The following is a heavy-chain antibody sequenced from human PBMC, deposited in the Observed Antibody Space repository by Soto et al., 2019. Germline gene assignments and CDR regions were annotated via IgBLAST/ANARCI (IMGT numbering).Heavy chain of an antibody. Sequence: PSETLSLTCAVYGGSFSGYYWSWIRQPPGKGLEWIGEINHSGSTNYNPSLKSRVTISVDTSKNQFSLKLSSVTAADTAVYYCARGRSIVVVVAALRYNWFAPWGQGTLVTVSS. CDR1: GGSFSGYY. V-gene: IGHV4-34*01. CDR2: INHSGST. J-gene: IGHJ5*02. D-gene: IGHD2-15*01. CDR3: ARGRSIVVVVAALRYNWFAP.